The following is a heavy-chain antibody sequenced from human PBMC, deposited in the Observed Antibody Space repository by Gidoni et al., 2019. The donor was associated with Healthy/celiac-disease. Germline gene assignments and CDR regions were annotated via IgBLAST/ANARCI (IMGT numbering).Heavy chain of an antibody. CDR2: INHSGST. CDR1: GGSSRGYY. J-gene: IGHJ5*02. Sequence: QLQQWRAGLLKPSETRSLTPAVYGGSSRGYYWTWIRQPPGKGIEWIGEINHSGSTNYNPYLKSRVTISVDTSKNQFSMKLSYVTAADTAVYYCARGNRAHSSGWRNWFDPWGQGTLVTVSS. D-gene: IGHD6-19*01. V-gene: IGHV4-34*01. CDR3: ARGNRAHSSGWRNWFDP.